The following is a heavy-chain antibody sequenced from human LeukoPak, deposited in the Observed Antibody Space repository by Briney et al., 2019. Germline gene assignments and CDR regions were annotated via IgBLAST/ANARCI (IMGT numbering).Heavy chain of an antibody. CDR1: GVSISSYH. CDR3: ARGRGSGSYYRGHYFDY. V-gene: IGHV4-59*08. Sequence: SETLSLTCTVPGVSISSYHWSWVRQPPGKGLEWIGTIYYSGSTNYNPSLKSRVTISVDTSKNQFSLKLSSVTAADTAVYFWARGRGSGSYYRGHYFDYWGQGTLVTVSS. D-gene: IGHD3-10*01. J-gene: IGHJ4*02. CDR2: IYYSGST.